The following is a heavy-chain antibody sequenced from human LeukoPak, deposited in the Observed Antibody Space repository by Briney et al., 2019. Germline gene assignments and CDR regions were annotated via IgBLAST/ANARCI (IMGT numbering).Heavy chain of an antibody. CDR2: ISGTGDST. Sequence: PGGSLRLSCVASGFTFNFYGMSWVRQAPGKGLEWVSGISGTGDSTYYADSVKGRFTISRDNSKNTLYLQMNSLRAEDTAVYYCAKGTTMVRGVIITFDDWGQGTLVTVSS. CDR3: AKGTTMVRGVIITFDD. V-gene: IGHV3-23*01. D-gene: IGHD3-10*01. J-gene: IGHJ4*02. CDR1: GFTFNFYG.